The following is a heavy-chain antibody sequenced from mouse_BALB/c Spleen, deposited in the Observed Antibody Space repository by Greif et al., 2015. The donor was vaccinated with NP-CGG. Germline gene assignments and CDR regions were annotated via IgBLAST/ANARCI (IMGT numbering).Heavy chain of an antibody. CDR2: INPSTGYT. D-gene: IGHD1-2*01. CDR3: ARRPTATYDDY. Sequence: VQLQESGAELAKPGASVKMSCKASGYTFTSYWMHWVKQRPGQGLEWIGYINPSTGYTEYNQKFKDKATLTADKSSSPASIQLSSLTSQDSAVYYGARRPTATYDDYWRQRTTLPVST. CDR1: GYTFTSYW. V-gene: IGHV1-7*01. J-gene: IGHJ2*01.